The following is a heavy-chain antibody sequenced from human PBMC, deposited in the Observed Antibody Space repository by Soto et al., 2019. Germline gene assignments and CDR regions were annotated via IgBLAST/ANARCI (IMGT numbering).Heavy chain of an antibody. CDR1: GGTFSSYA. CDR3: ARWGEWLRCGYGMAV. D-gene: IGHD5-12*01. V-gene: IGHV1-69*06. CDR2: IIPIFGTA. J-gene: IGHJ6*02. Sequence: SVKVSCKASGGTFSSYAISWVRQAPGQGLEWMGGIIPIFGTANYAQKFQGRVTITADKSTSTAYMELSSLRSEDKAVYYCARWGEWLRCGYGMAVWGQGTTVTVSS.